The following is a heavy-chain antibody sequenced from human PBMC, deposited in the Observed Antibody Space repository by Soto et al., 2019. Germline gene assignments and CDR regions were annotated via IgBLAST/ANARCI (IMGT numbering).Heavy chain of an antibody. Sequence: SETLSLTLAVSSYSISGGFYWAWIRQPPGKGLEWIGNIYHSGSAHYNPSLKSRVTMSVDTSKNNFSLRLTSVTAAETAVYYCARVTIFEYWFDPWGQGILVTVSS. J-gene: IGHJ5*02. CDR2: IYHSGSA. CDR3: ARVTIFEYWFDP. CDR1: SYSISGGFY. D-gene: IGHD3-3*01. V-gene: IGHV4-38-2*01.